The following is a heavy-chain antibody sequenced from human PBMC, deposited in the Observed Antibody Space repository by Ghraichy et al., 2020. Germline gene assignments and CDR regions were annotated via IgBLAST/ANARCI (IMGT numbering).Heavy chain of an antibody. V-gene: IGHV3-43*01. D-gene: IGHD1-26*01. CDR3: AKEYRYVANYYAMDV. CDR1: GFTFGDHT. Sequence: LSLTCAASGFTFGDHTMHWVRQAPGKGLEWVSLITWDGGSTRYADSVKGRFTVSRDNSKNSLYLQMNSLRIEDTALYYCAKEYRYVANYYAMDVWGQGTTVTVSS. CDR2: ITWDGGST. J-gene: IGHJ6*02.